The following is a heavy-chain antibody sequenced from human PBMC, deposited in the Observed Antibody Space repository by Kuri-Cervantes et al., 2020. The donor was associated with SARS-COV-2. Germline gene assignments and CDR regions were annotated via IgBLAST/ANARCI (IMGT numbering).Heavy chain of an antibody. Sequence: GESLKISCAASGFTFSSYAMSWVRQGPGKGLEWVSAISGGDYSTYYADSVKGRFTISRDNSKNTLYLQVNSLRAGDTAVYYCARGIGSSWPVGFDPWGQGTLVTVSS. CDR1: GFTFSSYA. J-gene: IGHJ5*02. CDR2: ISGGDYST. D-gene: IGHD6-13*01. V-gene: IGHV3-23*01. CDR3: ARGIGSSWPVGFDP.